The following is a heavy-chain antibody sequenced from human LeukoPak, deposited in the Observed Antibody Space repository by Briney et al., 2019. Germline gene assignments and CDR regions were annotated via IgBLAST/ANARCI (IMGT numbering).Heavy chain of an antibody. D-gene: IGHD2-15*01. CDR1: GGAFSGYY. Sequence: SETLSLTCAVYGGAFSGYYWSWIRQPPGKGLEWIGEINHSGSTNYNPSFKSRVTISVDTSKNQFSLKLSSVTAADTAVYYCARNLPPRPRYCSGGSCYLCAFDIWGQGTMVTVSS. J-gene: IGHJ3*02. CDR2: INHSGST. CDR3: ARNLPPRPRYCSGGSCYLCAFDI. V-gene: IGHV4-34*01.